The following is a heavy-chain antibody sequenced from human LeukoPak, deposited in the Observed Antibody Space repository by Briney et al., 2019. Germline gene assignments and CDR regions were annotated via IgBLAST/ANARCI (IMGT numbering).Heavy chain of an antibody. J-gene: IGHJ6*03. CDR3: ARDGDIVVVPAYYMDV. V-gene: IGHV3-11*04. Sequence: GGSLRLSCAASGFTFSDYYMSWIRHAPGKGLEWVSYISSSGSTIYYADSVKGRFTISRDNAKNSLYLQMNSLRAEDTAVYYCARDGDIVVVPAYYMDVWGKGTTVTVSS. D-gene: IGHD2-2*01. CDR2: ISSSGSTI. CDR1: GFTFSDYY.